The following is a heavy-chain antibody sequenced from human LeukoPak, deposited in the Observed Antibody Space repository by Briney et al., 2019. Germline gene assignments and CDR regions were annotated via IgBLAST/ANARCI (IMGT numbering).Heavy chain of an antibody. V-gene: IGHV3-48*01. D-gene: IGHD1-7*01. CDR3: ARVGLWHYPVDS. CDR1: GFTFSSYG. Sequence: GGSLRLSCAASGFTFSSYGMHWVHQAPGKGLEWVSYITSSSSIIYYGVSVKGRFTVSRDNAKNSLYLQMNSLRAEDTAVYYCARVGLWHYPVDSWGQGTLVTVSS. J-gene: IGHJ4*02. CDR2: ITSSSSII.